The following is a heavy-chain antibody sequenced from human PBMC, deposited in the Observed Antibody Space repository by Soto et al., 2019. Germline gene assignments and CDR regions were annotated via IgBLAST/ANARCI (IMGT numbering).Heavy chain of an antibody. Sequence: SETLSLTCTVSGGSISSYYWSWIRQPPGEGLEWIGYIYYSGSTNYNPSLKSRVTISVDTSKNQFSLKLSSVTAADTAVYYCARGYSYGLNGLHPIDYWGQGTLVTVSS. CDR3: ARGYSYGLNGLHPIDY. V-gene: IGHV4-59*08. CDR1: GGSISSYY. CDR2: IYYSGST. D-gene: IGHD5-18*01. J-gene: IGHJ4*02.